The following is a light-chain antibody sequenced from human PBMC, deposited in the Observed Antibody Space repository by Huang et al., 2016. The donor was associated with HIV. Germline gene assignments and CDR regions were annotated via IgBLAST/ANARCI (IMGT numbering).Light chain of an antibody. CDR2: DAS. J-gene: IGKJ1*01. CDR1: QTISSW. V-gene: IGKV1-5*01. CDR3: QHYNNYPWT. Sequence: DIQVTQSPSTLSSSVGDRVTITCRASQTISSWLAWYQQKPGKAPKLLIYDASSLESGVPSRFSGSGSGTEFTLTINSLQPDDFATYYCQHYNNYPWTFGQGTKVDIK.